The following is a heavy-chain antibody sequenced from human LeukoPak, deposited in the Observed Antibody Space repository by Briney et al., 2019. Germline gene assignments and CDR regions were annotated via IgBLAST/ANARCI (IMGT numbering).Heavy chain of an antibody. V-gene: IGHV1-18*01. Sequence: ASVKVSCKASGYIFTSYGVTWVRQAPGQGLEWMGWISVYNGNTNYAQKLQGRVTMTTDISTSTAYMELRSLRSGDTAVYYCARGMVTAYYYDSSGYYPNDYWGQGTIVTVSS. CDR1: GYIFTSYG. J-gene: IGHJ4*02. CDR2: ISVYNGNT. D-gene: IGHD3-22*01. CDR3: ARGMVTAYYYDSSGYYPNDY.